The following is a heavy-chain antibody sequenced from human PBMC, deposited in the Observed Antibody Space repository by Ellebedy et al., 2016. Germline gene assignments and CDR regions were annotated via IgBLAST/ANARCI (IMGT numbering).Heavy chain of an antibody. CDR2: INPSGGST. Sequence: ASVKVSCXASGYTFTSYYMHWVRQAPGQGLEWMGIINPSGGSTSYAQKFQGRVTMTTDTSTSTAYMELRSLRSDDTAVYYCARGYLTGSVPLRGYFDYWGQGTLVTVSS. J-gene: IGHJ4*02. CDR3: ARGYLTGSVPLRGYFDY. D-gene: IGHD6-13*01. V-gene: IGHV1-46*01. CDR1: GYTFTSYY.